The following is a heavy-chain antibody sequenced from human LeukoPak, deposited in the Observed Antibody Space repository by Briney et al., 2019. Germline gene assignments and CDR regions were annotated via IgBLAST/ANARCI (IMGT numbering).Heavy chain of an antibody. Sequence: GGSLRLSCAASGLTVSDNYMSWVRQAPGKGLEWVSVLYSGGDTFYADSVRGRFTISRDISKNSLYLQMNNLRAEDTAVYYCARDREYYFDYWGQGTLVTVSS. J-gene: IGHJ4*02. CDR2: LYSGGDT. CDR1: GLTVSDNY. CDR3: ARDREYYFDY. V-gene: IGHV3-53*01.